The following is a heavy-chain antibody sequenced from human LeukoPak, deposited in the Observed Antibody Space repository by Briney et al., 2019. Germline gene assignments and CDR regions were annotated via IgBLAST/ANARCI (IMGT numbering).Heavy chain of an antibody. Sequence: PGGSLRLSCAASGFTVSSNYMSWVRQAPGKGLEWVSAISGSGGSTYYADSVKGRFTISRDNSKNTLYLQMNSLRAEDTAVYYCAKDFGRQMTTVTTFDYWGQGTLVTVSS. CDR2: ISGSGGST. CDR3: AKDFGRQMTTVTTFDY. J-gene: IGHJ4*02. V-gene: IGHV3-23*01. CDR1: GFTVSSNY. D-gene: IGHD4-17*01.